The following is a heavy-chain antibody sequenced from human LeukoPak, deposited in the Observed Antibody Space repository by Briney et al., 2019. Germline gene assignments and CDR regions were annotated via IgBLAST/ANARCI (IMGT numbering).Heavy chain of an antibody. V-gene: IGHV4-34*01. Sequence: ASETLSLTCAVYGESFSGFYWRWLRQPPGKGREWVGEMNHSGSTNYNPSLKSRVTISVDTSKNQFSLKLSSVTAADTAVYYCARWAGIAAAGTEVGRYYFDYWGQGTLVTVSS. D-gene: IGHD6-13*01. J-gene: IGHJ4*02. CDR2: MNHSGST. CDR1: GESFSGFY. CDR3: ARWAGIAAAGTEVGRYYFDY.